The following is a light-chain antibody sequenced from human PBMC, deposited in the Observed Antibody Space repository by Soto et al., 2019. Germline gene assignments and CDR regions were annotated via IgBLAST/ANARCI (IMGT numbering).Light chain of an antibody. CDR1: QSVSSGY. Sequence: EIVLTQSPDTLSLFPGERATLSCRASQSVSSGYLAWYQQKPGQAPRLLIYGASTRATGIPDRFSGSGSGTDFTLTISRLEPEDFAVYYCQQFGSTPKPFGQGTTVEVK. CDR2: GAS. CDR3: QQFGSTPKP. J-gene: IGKJ1*01. V-gene: IGKV3-20*01.